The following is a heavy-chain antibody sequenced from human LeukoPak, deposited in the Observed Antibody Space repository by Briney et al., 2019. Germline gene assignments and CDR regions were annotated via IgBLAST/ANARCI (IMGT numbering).Heavy chain of an antibody. CDR3: ATVIDTYYYMDV. Sequence: ASVKASCKVSGYTLTELSMHWVRQAPGKGLEWMGGFDPEDGETIYAQKFQGRVTMTEDTSTDTAYMELSSLRSEDTAVYYCATVIDTYYYMDVWGKGTTVTVSS. CDR2: FDPEDGET. J-gene: IGHJ6*03. CDR1: GYTLTELS. D-gene: IGHD3-22*01. V-gene: IGHV1-24*01.